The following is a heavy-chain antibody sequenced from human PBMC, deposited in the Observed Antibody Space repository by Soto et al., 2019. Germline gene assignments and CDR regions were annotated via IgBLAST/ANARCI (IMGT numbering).Heavy chain of an antibody. CDR3: AKSLLVYFDY. CDR1: GFTFSSYG. CDR2: ISYDGSNK. J-gene: IGHJ4*02. D-gene: IGHD2-8*02. Sequence: HPGGSLRLSCAASGFTFSSYGMHWVRQAPGKGLEWVAVISYDGSNKYYADSVKGRFTISRDNSKNTLYLQMNSLRAEDTAVYYCAKSLLVYFDYWGQGTLVTVSS. V-gene: IGHV3-30*18.